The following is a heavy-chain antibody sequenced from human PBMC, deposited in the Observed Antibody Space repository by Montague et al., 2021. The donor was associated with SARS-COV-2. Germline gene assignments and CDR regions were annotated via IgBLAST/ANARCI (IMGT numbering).Heavy chain of an antibody. CDR3: ARLLPDGTVVATDIPFDS. Sequence: SETLSLTCNVSGASISRSDYYWAWIRQPPGKGLELIGSIHYIGNTYYNLSLEIRVTISVDTSENHFSLKLGSVIAADTAVYYCARLLPDGTVVATDIPFDSWGQGTLVTVSS. V-gene: IGHV4-39*02. D-gene: IGHD2-21*02. J-gene: IGHJ4*01. CDR2: IHYIGNT. CDR1: GASISRSDYY.